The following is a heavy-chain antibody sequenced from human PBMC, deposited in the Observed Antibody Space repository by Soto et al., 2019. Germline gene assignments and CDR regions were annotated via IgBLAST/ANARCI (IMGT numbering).Heavy chain of an antibody. CDR1: GGPIAPFY. V-gene: IGHV4-59*12. CDR3: ARTRGRGQWRDFYFDF. Sequence: SETLSLTCTVPGGPIAPFYWTWIRQSPGKGLESIGYVYYNGSTNYNPALKGRVTISLDTSKSQFSLRLSSVTAADTAVYYCARTRGRGQWRDFYFDFWGQGSLVPSPQ. D-gene: IGHD6-19*01. J-gene: IGHJ4*02. CDR2: VYYNGST.